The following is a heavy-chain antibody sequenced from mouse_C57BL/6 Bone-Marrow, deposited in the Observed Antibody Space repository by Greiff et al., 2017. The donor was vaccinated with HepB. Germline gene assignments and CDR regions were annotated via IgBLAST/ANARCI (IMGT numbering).Heavy chain of an antibody. CDR2: ISNGGGST. Sequence: EVKLVESGGGLVQPGGSLKLSCAASGFTFSDYYMYWVRQTPEKRLEWVAYISNGGGSTYYPDTVKGRFTISRDNAKNTLYLQMSRLKSEDTAMYYCARHDYYGYTWFAYWGQGTLVTVSA. CDR1: GFTFSDYY. V-gene: IGHV5-12*01. D-gene: IGHD2-2*01. J-gene: IGHJ3*01. CDR3: ARHDYYGYTWFAY.